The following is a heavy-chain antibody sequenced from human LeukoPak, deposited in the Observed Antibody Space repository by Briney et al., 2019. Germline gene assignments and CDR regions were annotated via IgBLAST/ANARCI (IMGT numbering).Heavy chain of an antibody. Sequence: SETLSLTCTVSGGSISNYYWSWIRQPAGKGLEWILRIYTSGSTNYNPSLKSRATMSVDTSKKQFSLKLSSVTAADAAVYYCARGAWDGYNAYYFDYWGQGALVTVSS. D-gene: IGHD5-24*01. CDR2: IYTSGST. J-gene: IGHJ4*02. V-gene: IGHV4-4*07. CDR1: GGSISNYY. CDR3: ARGAWDGYNAYYFDY.